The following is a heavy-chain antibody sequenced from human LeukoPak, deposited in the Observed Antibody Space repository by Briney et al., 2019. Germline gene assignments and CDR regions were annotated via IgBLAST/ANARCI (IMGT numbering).Heavy chain of an antibody. D-gene: IGHD4/OR15-4a*01. Sequence: SETLSLTCTVSGGSISSYYWSWIRQPPGKGLEWIGYIYYSGSTNYNPSLKSRVTISVDTSKNQLSLKLSSVTAADTAVYYCARTMAQQYGMDVWGQGTTVTVSS. CDR1: GGSISSYY. V-gene: IGHV4-59*01. CDR3: ARTMAQQYGMDV. J-gene: IGHJ6*02. CDR2: IYYSGST.